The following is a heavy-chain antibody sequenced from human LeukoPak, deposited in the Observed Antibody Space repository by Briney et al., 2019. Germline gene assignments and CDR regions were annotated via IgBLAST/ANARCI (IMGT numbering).Heavy chain of an antibody. Sequence: PGGSLRLSCAASGFTFTSYSMNWVRQAPGKGLEWVSGINWNGGSTGYADSVKGRFTISRDNAKNSLYLQMNSLRAEDTALYYCARALSYSNLRRKYYYDSSGYYYEAHFDYWGQGTPVTVSS. CDR3: ARALSYSNLRRKYYYDSSGYYYEAHFDY. CDR2: INWNGGST. D-gene: IGHD3-22*01. CDR1: GFTFTSYS. V-gene: IGHV3-20*04. J-gene: IGHJ4*02.